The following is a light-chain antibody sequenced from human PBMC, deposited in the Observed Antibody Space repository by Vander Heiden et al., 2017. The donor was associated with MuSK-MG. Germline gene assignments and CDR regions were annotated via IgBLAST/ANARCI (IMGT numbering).Light chain of an antibody. CDR2: DVS. J-gene: IGLJ3*02. Sequence: QSALTQPASVSGSPGQSITISCPGTSSDVGGDNYVSWYQQHPGKAPILIIYDVSNRPSGVANRFSVSKSGNTASLTISVLQAEDDADYYCSSYTSSSTRVFGGGTKLTVL. CDR1: SSDVGGDNY. V-gene: IGLV2-14*01. CDR3: SSYTSSSTRV.